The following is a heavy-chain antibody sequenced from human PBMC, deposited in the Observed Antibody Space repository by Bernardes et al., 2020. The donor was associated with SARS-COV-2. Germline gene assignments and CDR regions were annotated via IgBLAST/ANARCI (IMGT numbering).Heavy chain of an antibody. D-gene: IGHD3-22*01. Sequence: GGSLRLSCAASGFIFNNYEMGWVRQAPGKGLEWVSYVSSSAGTIHYADSVKGRFTISRDNAKNSLYLQMNSLRVEDTAVYYCARDDSSAYTVGYFDFWGRGTLVSVSS. CDR1: GFIFNNYE. CDR2: VSSSAGTI. V-gene: IGHV3-48*03. J-gene: IGHJ2*01. CDR3: ARDDSSAYTVGYFDF.